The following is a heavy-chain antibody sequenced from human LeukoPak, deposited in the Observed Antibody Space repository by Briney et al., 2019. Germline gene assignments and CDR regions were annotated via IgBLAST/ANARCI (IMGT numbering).Heavy chain of an antibody. CDR1: GFTFSSYA. CDR3: AKDASESSWYLDY. CDR2: ISGSGGST. D-gene: IGHD6-13*01. J-gene: IGHJ4*02. V-gene: IGHV3-23*01. Sequence: GGSLRLSCAASGFTFSSYAMSWVRQAPGKGLEWVSAISGSGGSTYYADSGKGRFTISRDNSKNTRYLQMNSLRAEDTAVYYCAKDASESSWYLDYWGQGTLVTVSS.